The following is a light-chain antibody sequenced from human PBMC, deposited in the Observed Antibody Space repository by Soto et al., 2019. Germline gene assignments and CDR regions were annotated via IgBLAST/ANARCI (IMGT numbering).Light chain of an antibody. V-gene: IGKV3-20*01. CDR1: QSVSSSY. CDR3: QQSGSSSWT. J-gene: IGKJ1*01. Sequence: EIVLTQSPGTLSLSPGERATLSCRASQSVSSSYFAWYQQRFGQAPRLLIYGASSRATGIPDRFSGSGSGTDFTLTISRLEPEDFAVDYCQQSGSSSWTFGQGTKVEIK. CDR2: GAS.